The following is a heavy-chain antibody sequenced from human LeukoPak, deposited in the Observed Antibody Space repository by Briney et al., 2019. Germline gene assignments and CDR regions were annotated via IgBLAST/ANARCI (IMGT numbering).Heavy chain of an antibody. CDR1: GYTFTGYY. J-gene: IGHJ4*02. CDR3: ARPRGFGGDSEIFYY. D-gene: IGHD4-23*01. CDR2: INPNSGGT. V-gene: IGHV1-2*02. Sequence: GSSVKVSCKASGYTFTGYYMHWVRQAPGQGLEWMGWINPNSGGTNYAQKFQGRVTMTRDTSISTAYLQWSSLKASDTAMYYCARPRGFGGDSEIFYYWGQGSLVTVSS.